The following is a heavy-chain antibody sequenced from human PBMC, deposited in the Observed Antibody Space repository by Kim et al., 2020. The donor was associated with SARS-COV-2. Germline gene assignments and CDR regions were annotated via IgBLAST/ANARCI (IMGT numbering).Heavy chain of an antibody. V-gene: IGHV1-58*01. J-gene: IGHJ3*02. CDR3: AADLCSSTSCPRFAFDI. Sequence: FQERVTITRDMSTSTAYMELSSLRSEDTAVYYCAADLCSSTSCPRFAFDIWGQGTMVTVSS. D-gene: IGHD2-2*01.